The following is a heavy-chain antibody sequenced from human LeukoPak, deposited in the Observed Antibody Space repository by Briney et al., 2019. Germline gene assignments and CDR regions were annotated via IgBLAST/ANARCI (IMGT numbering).Heavy chain of an antibody. Sequence: PGGSLRLSCAASVFTFTSYRMNWARQAPGKGLAWVLGVSGSGDEFQYADSVKGRFTISRDNSNNTLFLLMNSLRAEDTAIYYCVKGGWFDDWGQGTLVTVSS. CDR1: VFTFTSYR. V-gene: IGHV3-23*01. CDR3: VKGGWFDD. J-gene: IGHJ4*02. D-gene: IGHD6-19*01. CDR2: VSGSGDEF.